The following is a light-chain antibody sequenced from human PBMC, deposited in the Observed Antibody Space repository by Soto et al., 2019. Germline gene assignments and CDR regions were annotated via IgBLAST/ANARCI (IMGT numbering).Light chain of an antibody. V-gene: IGKV3-15*01. CDR3: QEYNNWHPVT. J-gene: IGKJ4*01. Sequence: EIVMTQSPATLSVSPVERATLSCMASQSVSSNLAWYQQKPGQAPRLLIYGASTRATGIPARFSGSGSGTEFTLTISSLQSEDFAVYYCQEYNNWHPVTFGGGTKVDIK. CDR1: QSVSSN. CDR2: GAS.